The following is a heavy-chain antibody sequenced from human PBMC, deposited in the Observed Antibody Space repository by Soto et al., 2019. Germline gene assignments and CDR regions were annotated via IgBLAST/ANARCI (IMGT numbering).Heavy chain of an antibody. CDR3: ARGVTMVRGVIHTPYFDY. J-gene: IGHJ4*02. CDR2: IYYSGST. CDR1: GGSLSRGGYY. V-gene: IGHV4-31*03. D-gene: IGHD3-10*01. Sequence: PSETLSLTCTVSGGSLSRGGYYWSWIRQHPGKGLEWIGYIYYSGSTYYNPSLKSRVTKSVDTSKNQFSLKLSSVTAADTAVYYCARGVTMVRGVIHTPYFDYWGQGTLVTVSS.